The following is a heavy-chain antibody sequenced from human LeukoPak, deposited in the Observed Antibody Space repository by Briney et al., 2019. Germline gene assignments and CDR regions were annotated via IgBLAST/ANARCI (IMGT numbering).Heavy chain of an antibody. CDR2: INRDGSTT. V-gene: IGHV3-74*01. D-gene: IGHD3-10*01. Sequence: RGSLRLSCAASGFTFSSHWMHWVRQVPGKGLLWVSRINRDGSTTNYADSVKGRFTISRDNAKDTLYLQMNSLRAEDTALYYCSRSVGGSDDYWGQGTLVTVSS. J-gene: IGHJ4*02. CDR3: SRSVGGSDDY. CDR1: GFTFSSHW.